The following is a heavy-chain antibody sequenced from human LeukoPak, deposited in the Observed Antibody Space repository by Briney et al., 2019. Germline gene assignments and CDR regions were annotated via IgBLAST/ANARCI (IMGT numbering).Heavy chain of an antibody. CDR3: TSQGVSGGSLFDL. V-gene: IGHV3-48*01. Sequence: GGSLRLSCAASGFTFSSYGMTWVRQAPGKGLEWVSYISSSSSTIYYADSVKGRFTISRDNAKNSLYLQMNSLKTEDTAVYYCTSQGVSGGSLFDLWGRGTLVTVSS. J-gene: IGHJ2*01. CDR1: GFTFSSYG. D-gene: IGHD2-15*01. CDR2: ISSSSSTI.